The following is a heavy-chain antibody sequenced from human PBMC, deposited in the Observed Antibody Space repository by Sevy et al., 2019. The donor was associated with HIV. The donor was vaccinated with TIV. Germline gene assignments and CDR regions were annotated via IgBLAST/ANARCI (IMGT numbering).Heavy chain of an antibody. Sequence: SETLSLTCAVYGGSFSDYSWSWIRQPPGKGLEWIGEINHSGSTNYNPSLKNRVTISVDTSKNQFSLKLSSVTAADTAVYYCARWRGTRITMIVVVVTGYFDYWGQGTLVTVSS. J-gene: IGHJ4*02. CDR2: INHSGST. D-gene: IGHD3-22*01. CDR1: GGSFSDYS. V-gene: IGHV4-34*01. CDR3: ARWRGTRITMIVVVVTGYFDY.